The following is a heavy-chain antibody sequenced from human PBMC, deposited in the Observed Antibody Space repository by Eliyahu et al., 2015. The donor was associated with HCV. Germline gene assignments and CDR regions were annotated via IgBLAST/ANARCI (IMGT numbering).Heavy chain of an antibody. CDR3: ASGGGGIAVAGTGGWFDP. Sequence: QVQLQESGPGLVKPSETLSLTCXVSGGSXTTYYWSWIRQPPGKGLEWIGYIHYSGSTTYNPSFKSRVTISVDTSKNQFSLNLTSVTAADTAVYYCASGGGGIAVAGTGGWFDPWGQGTLVTVSS. D-gene: IGHD6-19*01. CDR1: GGSXTTYY. CDR2: IHYSGST. J-gene: IGHJ5*02. V-gene: IGHV4-59*01.